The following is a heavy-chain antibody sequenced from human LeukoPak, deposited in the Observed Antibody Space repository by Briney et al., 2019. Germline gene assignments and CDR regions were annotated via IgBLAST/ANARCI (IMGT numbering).Heavy chain of an antibody. D-gene: IGHD5-12*01. Sequence: GGSLRLSCAASGFTFSSYSMNWVRQAPGKGLEWVSSISSSSSYIYYADSVKGRFTISRDNAKNSLYLQMNSLRAEDTAVCYCARDRDSGYDPFDYWGQGTLVTVSS. CDR1: GFTFSSYS. CDR3: ARDRDSGYDPFDY. CDR2: ISSSSSYI. V-gene: IGHV3-21*01. J-gene: IGHJ4*02.